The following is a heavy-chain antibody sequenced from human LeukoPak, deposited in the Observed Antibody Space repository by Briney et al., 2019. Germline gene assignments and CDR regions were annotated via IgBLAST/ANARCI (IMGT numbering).Heavy chain of an antibody. D-gene: IGHD3-22*01. J-gene: IGHJ4*02. V-gene: IGHV4-34*01. Sequence: GSLRLSCAASGFTFSSYAMSWIRQPPGKGLEWIGEINHSGSTNYNPSLKSRVTISVDTSKNQFSLKLSSVTAADTAVYYCARGARITMIVVVITDYFDYWGQGTLVTVSS. CDR3: ARGARITMIVVVITDYFDY. CDR1: GFTFSSYA. CDR2: INHSGST.